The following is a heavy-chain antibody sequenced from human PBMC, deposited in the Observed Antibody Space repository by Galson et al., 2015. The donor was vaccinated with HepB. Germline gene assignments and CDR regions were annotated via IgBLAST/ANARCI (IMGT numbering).Heavy chain of an antibody. CDR3: ARDWGPVVRFLEWLTFDY. J-gene: IGHJ4*02. CDR2: IYYSGST. Sequence: ETLSLTCTVSGGSISSSSYYWGWIRQPPGQGLEWIGSIYYSGSTYYNPSLKSRVTISVDTSKNQFSLKLSSVTAADTAVYYCARDWGPVVRFLEWLTFDYWGQGTLVTVSS. CDR1: GGSISSSSYY. D-gene: IGHD3-3*01. V-gene: IGHV4-39*01.